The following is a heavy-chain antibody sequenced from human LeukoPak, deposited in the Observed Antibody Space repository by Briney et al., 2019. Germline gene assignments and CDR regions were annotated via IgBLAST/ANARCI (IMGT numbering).Heavy chain of an antibody. J-gene: IGHJ3*02. CDR2: IYYSGST. CDR3: ARLVGSIPRGAFDI. CDR1: GGSISSSSYY. Sequence: PSETLSLTCTVSGGSISSSSYYWGWIRQPPGKGLEWIGSIYYSGSTYYNPSLKSRVTVSVDTSKNQFSLKLSSVTAADTAVYYCARLVGSIPRGAFDIWGQGTMVTVSS. V-gene: IGHV4-39*07. D-gene: IGHD1-26*01.